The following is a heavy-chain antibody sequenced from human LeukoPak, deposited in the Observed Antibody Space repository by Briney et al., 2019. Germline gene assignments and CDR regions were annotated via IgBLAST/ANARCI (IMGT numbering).Heavy chain of an antibody. J-gene: IGHJ4*02. D-gene: IGHD2-2*01. CDR2: LGGSGGSI. CDR1: GFTFNNYG. CDR3: AKGVDGYCSSDSCYAYDC. Sequence: PGGSLRLSCAASGFTFNNYGMSWVRQAPGKGLEWVSGLGGSGGSINYADSVKGRFTISRDNSKNTLYLQMNSLRAEDTAVYWCAKGVDGYCSSDSCYAYDCWGQGTLVTVSS. V-gene: IGHV3-23*01.